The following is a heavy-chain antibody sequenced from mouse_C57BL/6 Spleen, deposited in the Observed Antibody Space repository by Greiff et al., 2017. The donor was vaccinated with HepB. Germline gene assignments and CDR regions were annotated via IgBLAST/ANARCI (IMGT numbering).Heavy chain of an antibody. CDR1: GYTFTDYY. J-gene: IGHJ2*01. Sequence: EVQLQQSGPELVKPEASVKISCKASGYTFTDYYMNWVKQSHGKSLEWIGDINPNNGGTSYNQKFKGKSTLTVDKSSSTAYMELRSLTSEDSAVYYCARGPGSSYFDYWGQGTTLTVSS. CDR2: INPNNGGT. D-gene: IGHD1-1*01. V-gene: IGHV1-26*01. CDR3: ARGPGSSYFDY.